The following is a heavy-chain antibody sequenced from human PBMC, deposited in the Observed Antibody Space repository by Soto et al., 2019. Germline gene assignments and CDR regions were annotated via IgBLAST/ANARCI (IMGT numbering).Heavy chain of an antibody. CDR1: GGTFSSYA. CDR3: ASRITGSPNYCSGMAV. Sequence: QVQLVQSGAEVKKPGSSVKVSCKASGGTFSSYAINWVRQAPGQGLEWMGGIIPIFGTADYAQKFQGRVTITADESTSTAYMELSSLRSEDTAVYYCASRITGSPNYCSGMAVWGQGTTVNVSS. J-gene: IGHJ6*02. D-gene: IGHD1-20*01. CDR2: IIPIFGTA. V-gene: IGHV1-69*12.